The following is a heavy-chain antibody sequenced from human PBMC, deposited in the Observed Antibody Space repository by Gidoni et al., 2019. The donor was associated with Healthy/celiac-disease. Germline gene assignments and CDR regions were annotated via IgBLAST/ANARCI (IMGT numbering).Heavy chain of an antibody. Sequence: QVQLVESGGGVVQPGRSLRLSCAASGFTFSSYAMHWVRQAPGKGLEWVEVISYDGSNKYYADSVKGRFTISRDNSKNTLYLQMNSLRAEDTAVYYCARGARYYGSGSTTMDVWGQGTTVTVSS. CDR3: ARGARYYGSGSTTMDV. CDR2: ISYDGSNK. CDR1: GFTFSSYA. D-gene: IGHD3-10*01. J-gene: IGHJ6*02. V-gene: IGHV3-30*01.